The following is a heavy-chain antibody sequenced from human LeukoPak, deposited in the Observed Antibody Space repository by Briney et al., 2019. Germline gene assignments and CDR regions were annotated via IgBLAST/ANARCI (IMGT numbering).Heavy chain of an antibody. CDR2: IIPIFGTA. V-gene: IGHV1-69*13. Sequence: SVKVSCRASGGTFSSYAISWVRQAPGQGLEWMGGIIPIFGTANYAQKFQGRVTITADESTSTAYMELSSLRSEDTAVYYCARIRFFGVVIEVDAFDIWGQGTLVTVS. J-gene: IGHJ3*02. D-gene: IGHD3-3*01. CDR3: ARIRFFGVVIEVDAFDI. CDR1: GGTFSSYA.